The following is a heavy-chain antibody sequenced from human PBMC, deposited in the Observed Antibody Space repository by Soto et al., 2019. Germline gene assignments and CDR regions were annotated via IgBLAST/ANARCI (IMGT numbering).Heavy chain of an antibody. CDR1: GGSNSSVGYY. V-gene: IGHV4-31*03. CDR3: ARGADY. CDR2: INHSGST. Sequence: SETLSLTCTVSGGSNSSVGYYWSWIRQHPGKGLEWIGYINHSGSTYYNPSLKSRVTISVDTSKTQFSLKLSSVTAADTAVCYCARGADYWGQGTLVTVSS. J-gene: IGHJ4*02.